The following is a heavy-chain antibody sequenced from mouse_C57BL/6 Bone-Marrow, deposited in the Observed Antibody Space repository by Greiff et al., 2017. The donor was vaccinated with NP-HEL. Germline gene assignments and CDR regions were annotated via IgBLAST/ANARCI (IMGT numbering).Heavy chain of an antibody. D-gene: IGHD3-2*02. CDR3: ARSGRQHRLCYFDY. CDR1: GYAFSSSW. V-gene: IGHV1-82*01. CDR2: IYPGDGDT. J-gene: IGHJ2*01. Sequence: VQLQQSGPELVKPGASVKISCKASGYAFSSSWMNWVKQRPGKGLEWIGRIYPGDGDTNYNGKFKGKATLTAAKSSSTAYMQLSSLTSEDSAVYFCARSGRQHRLCYFDYWGQGTTLTVST.